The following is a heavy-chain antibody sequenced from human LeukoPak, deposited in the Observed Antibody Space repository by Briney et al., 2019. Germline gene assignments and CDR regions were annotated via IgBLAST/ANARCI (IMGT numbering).Heavy chain of an antibody. J-gene: IGHJ4*02. CDR1: GFTFSSYW. CDR3: AGGPYSSGWYYFDY. Sequence: GGSLRLSCAASGFTFSSYWMNWARQAPGEGLEWVAIISNDGSRKYYAHSVEGRFTISRDNAKNSLYLQMNSLRAEDTAVYYCAGGPYSSGWYYFDYWGQGTLVTVSS. D-gene: IGHD6-19*01. CDR2: ISNDGSRK. V-gene: IGHV3-30*03.